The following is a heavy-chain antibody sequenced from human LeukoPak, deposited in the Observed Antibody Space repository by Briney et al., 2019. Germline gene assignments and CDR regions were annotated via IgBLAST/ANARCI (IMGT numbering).Heavy chain of an antibody. J-gene: IGHJ4*02. D-gene: IGHD3-9*01. CDR1: GFAFSDYY. V-gene: IGHV3-11*01. CDR2: ISGSGSAI. CDR3: ARGRYSSDY. Sequence: GGSLRLSCAASGFAFSDYYVNWIRRAPGKGLEWVSYISGSGSAIYYADSVKGRFTISRDNAKNSLYLQIDSLRAEDTAVYYCARGRYSSDYWGQGTLVTVSS.